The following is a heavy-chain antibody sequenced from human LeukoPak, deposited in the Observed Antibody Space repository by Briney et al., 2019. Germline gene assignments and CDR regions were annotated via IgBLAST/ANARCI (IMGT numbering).Heavy chain of an antibody. CDR3: ARRYSHIVVVTAIYYFDY. Sequence: GESLKISCKGSGYSFTSYWIGWVRQMPGKGLEWMGIIYPGDSDTRYSPSFQGQVTISADKSISTAYLQWSSLKASDTAMYYCARRYSHIVVVTAIYYFDYWGQGTLVTVSS. D-gene: IGHD2-21*02. V-gene: IGHV5-51*01. CDR2: IYPGDSDT. J-gene: IGHJ4*02. CDR1: GYSFTSYW.